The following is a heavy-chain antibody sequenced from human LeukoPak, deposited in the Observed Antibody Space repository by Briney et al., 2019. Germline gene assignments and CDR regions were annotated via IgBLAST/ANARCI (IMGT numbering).Heavy chain of an antibody. CDR2: ISYDGSST. J-gene: IGHJ4*02. V-gene: IGHV3-30*03. Sequence: PGRSLRLSCAASGFTFSNYGMHWVRQAPGKGLEWVSIISYDGSSTYYADSVKGRFTISRDNSKNTLYLQMNSLRAEDTAVYYCARGPDSSGSYFDYWGQGTLVTVSS. CDR1: GFTFSNYG. CDR3: ARGPDSSGSYFDY. D-gene: IGHD3-22*01.